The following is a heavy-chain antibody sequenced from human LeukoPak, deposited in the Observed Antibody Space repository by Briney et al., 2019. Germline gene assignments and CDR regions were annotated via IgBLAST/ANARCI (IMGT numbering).Heavy chain of an antibody. J-gene: IGHJ6*02. D-gene: IGHD1-1*01. CDR1: GFTFSNAW. CDR2: IKSKTDGGTT. CDR3: TTDTRYERYYYGMDV. V-gene: IGHV3-15*01. Sequence: GGSLRLSRAASGFTFSNAWMSWVRQAPGKGLEWVGRIKSKTDGGTTDYAAPVKGRFTISRDDSKNTLHLQMNSLKTEDTAVYYCTTDTRYERYYYGMDVWGQGTTVTVSS.